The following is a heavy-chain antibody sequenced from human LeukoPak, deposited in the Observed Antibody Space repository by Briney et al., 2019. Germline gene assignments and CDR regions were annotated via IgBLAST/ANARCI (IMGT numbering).Heavy chain of an antibody. CDR3: ASGYSSGWPDY. Sequence: SETLSLTCAVYGGSFSGYYWSWVRQPPGKGLEWIGEINHSGSTNYNPSLKSRVTISVGTSKNQFSLKLSSVTAADTAVYYCASGYSSGWPDYWGQGTLVTVSS. D-gene: IGHD6-19*01. J-gene: IGHJ4*02. CDR1: GGSFSGYY. V-gene: IGHV4-34*01. CDR2: INHSGST.